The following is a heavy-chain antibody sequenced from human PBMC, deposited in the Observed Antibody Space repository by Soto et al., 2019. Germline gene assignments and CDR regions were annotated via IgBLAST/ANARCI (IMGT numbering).Heavy chain of an antibody. J-gene: IGHJ4*02. Sequence: QITLKESGPTVVKPTQTLTLTCSLSGFSLNTGGVGVGWIRQPPGKALEWLAVIYWDDDKSWNPSLMDRLTINRDASDDQVVLTVTNMDPVDTGTYYCARRRGGFGGGWTTPYFDYWGQGTLVTVSS. V-gene: IGHV2-5*02. CDR2: IYWDDDK. CDR1: GFSLNTGGVG. CDR3: ARRRGGFGGGWTTPYFDY. D-gene: IGHD6-19*01.